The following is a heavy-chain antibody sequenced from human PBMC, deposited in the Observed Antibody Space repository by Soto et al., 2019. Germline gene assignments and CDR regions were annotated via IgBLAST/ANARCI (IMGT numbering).Heavy chain of an antibody. CDR1: GFSFTGYY. J-gene: IGHJ5*02. CDR3: AKDLTRQLAYWLDP. V-gene: IGHV1-2*02. CDR2: INAHSGGT. Sequence: ASVKVSCKASGFSFTGYYIHWLRQAPGQGLEWMGWINAHSGGTEYAQKFQGRVTLTRDTSIATAYLTLTSLTSDDTALYYCAKDLTRQLAYWLDPWGQGTQVTVPS. D-gene: IGHD6-6*01.